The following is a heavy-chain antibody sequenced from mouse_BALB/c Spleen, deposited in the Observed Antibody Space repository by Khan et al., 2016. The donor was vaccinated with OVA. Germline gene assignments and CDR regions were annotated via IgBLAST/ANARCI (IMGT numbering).Heavy chain of an antibody. CDR1: GYAFSNYW. CDR3: ERSGYDYFAY. V-gene: IGHV1-80*01. J-gene: IGHJ3*01. D-gene: IGHD2-14*01. Sequence: VQLQQSGAELVRPGSSVKISCKASGYAFSNYWMNWVKQRPGQGLEWIGQIYPGDGDTSFNGKFRGKATLTADKSSSTAYMQLSSLTSEDSAVYFCERSGYDYFAYWGQGTLVTVSA. CDR2: IYPGDGDT.